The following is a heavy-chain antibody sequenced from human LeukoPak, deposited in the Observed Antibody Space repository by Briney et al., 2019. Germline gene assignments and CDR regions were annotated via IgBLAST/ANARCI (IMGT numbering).Heavy chain of an antibody. CDR1: GFTFSSYW. Sequence: GRSLRLSCAASGFTFSSYWMHWVRQAPGKGLVWVSRINSDGSTTTYADSVKGRFTISRDNAKNTLYVQMNSLRAEDTAVYYCATEAYYAMHVWGQGTTVTVSS. V-gene: IGHV3-74*01. CDR2: INSDGSTT. CDR3: ATEAYYAMHV. J-gene: IGHJ6*02.